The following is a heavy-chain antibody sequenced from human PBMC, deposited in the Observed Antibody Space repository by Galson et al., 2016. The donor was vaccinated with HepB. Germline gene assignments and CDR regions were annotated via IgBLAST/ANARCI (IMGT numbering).Heavy chain of an antibody. CDR2: IWYDGSKI. CDR3: ARQRLRWFSYLDS. Sequence: PRLSCAASGFTFNSYGMHWVRQSPGKGLECVALIWYDGSKISYADSVKGRFTISRDDPKNTLYLQMNNLKPEDTGIYYCARQRLRWFSYLDSWGQGALVTVSS. D-gene: IGHD4-23*01. J-gene: IGHJ4*02. CDR1: GFTFNSYG. V-gene: IGHV3-33*01.